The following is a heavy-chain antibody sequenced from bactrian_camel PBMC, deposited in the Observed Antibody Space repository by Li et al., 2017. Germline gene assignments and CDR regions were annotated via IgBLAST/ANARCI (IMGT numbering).Heavy chain of an antibody. D-gene: IGHD7*01. CDR3: AGAGPRWPGNCGEYNY. CDR2: IYTGGGDG. CDR1: TRRPNY. Sequence: EVLLVESGGGSVQAGGSLRLSCTYTRRPNYVTWFRQGPGNGREGVAGIYTGGGDGHYADAVKGRFTISHDNAKKTAYLQMSSLKPEDSAMYYCAGAGPRWPGNCGEYNYWGQGTQVTVS. V-gene: IGHV3S40*01. J-gene: IGHJ4*01.